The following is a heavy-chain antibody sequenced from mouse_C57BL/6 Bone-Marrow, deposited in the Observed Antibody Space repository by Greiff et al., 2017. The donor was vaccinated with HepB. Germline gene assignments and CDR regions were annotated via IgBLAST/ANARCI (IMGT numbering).Heavy chain of an antibody. CDR1: GYAFSSSW. V-gene: IGHV1-82*01. D-gene: IGHD1-1*01. Sequence: QVQLQQSGPELVKPGASVKISCKASGYAFSSSWMNWVKQRPGKGLEWIGRIYPGDGDTNYNGKFKGKATLTADKSSSTAYMQLSSLTSEDSAVYFCAIYYYGSSYGYWGQGTTLTVSS. CDR2: IYPGDGDT. J-gene: IGHJ2*01. CDR3: AIYYYGSSYGY.